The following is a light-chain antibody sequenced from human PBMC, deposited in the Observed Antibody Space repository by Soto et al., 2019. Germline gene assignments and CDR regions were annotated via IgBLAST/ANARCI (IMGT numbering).Light chain of an antibody. Sequence: QSALTQPASVSESPGQSITISCTGTSSDVGDFNYVSWYQQHPGRPPKLIIYDINNRPSGLSNRFSVSKSGNTASLTISGLRAEDEADYFCSLYTSDNTLMFGGGTKLTVL. V-gene: IGLV2-14*03. CDR3: SLYTSDNTLM. CDR2: DIN. J-gene: IGLJ3*02. CDR1: SSDVGDFNY.